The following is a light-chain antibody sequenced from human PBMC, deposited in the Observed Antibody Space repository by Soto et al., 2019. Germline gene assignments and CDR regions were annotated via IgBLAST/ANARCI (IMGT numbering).Light chain of an antibody. CDR1: SSDVGGYNY. V-gene: IGLV2-14*01. Sequence: QSALTQPASVSGSPGQSITISCTGTSSDVGGYNYVSWYQQHPGKAPKLMIYDVSNRPSGVSNRFSGSKSGNTASLTISGLQAEAEADSYCSSYTSSSTLYVVFGGGTKLTVL. CDR2: DVS. CDR3: SSYTSSSTLYVV. J-gene: IGLJ2*01.